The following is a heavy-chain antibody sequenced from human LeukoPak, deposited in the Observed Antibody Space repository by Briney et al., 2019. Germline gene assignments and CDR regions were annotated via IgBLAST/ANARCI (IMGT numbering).Heavy chain of an antibody. J-gene: IGHJ4*02. CDR3: GREGPTGTQFDY. CDR2: INPSGGST. V-gene: IGHV1-46*01. D-gene: IGHD1-1*01. Sequence: ASAKVSCKASGYTFTSYYMHWVRQAPGQGLEWMGVINPSGGSTSYAQKFKGRVTMTRDPSTSTVYMELSSLTSEDTAVYYCGREGPTGTQFDYWGQGTLVTVSS. CDR1: GYTFTSYY.